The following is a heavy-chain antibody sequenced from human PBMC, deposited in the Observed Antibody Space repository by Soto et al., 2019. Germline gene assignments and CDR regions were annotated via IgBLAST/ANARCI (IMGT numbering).Heavy chain of an antibody. CDR3: ATIRVTPLQWEPQGFDP. Sequence: ASVKVSCKVSGYTLTELSMHWVRQAPGKGLEWMGGFDPEDGETIYTQKFQGRVTMTEDTSTDTAYMELSSLRSEDAAVYYCATIRVTPLQWEPQGFDPWGQGTLVTAPQ. V-gene: IGHV1-24*01. CDR2: FDPEDGET. CDR1: GYTLTELS. J-gene: IGHJ5*02. D-gene: IGHD1-26*01.